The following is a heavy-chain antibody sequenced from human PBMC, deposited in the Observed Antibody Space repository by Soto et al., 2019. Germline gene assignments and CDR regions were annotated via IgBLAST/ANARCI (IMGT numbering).Heavy chain of an antibody. CDR2: IDWDDDK. V-gene: IGHV2-70*01. J-gene: IGHJ6*02. D-gene: IGHD6-13*01. Sequence: SGPTLVNPTQTLTLTCTFSGFSLSTSGMCVSWIRQPPGKALEWLALIDWDDDKYYSTSLKTRLTISKDTSKNQVVLTMTNMDPVDTATYYCARMIAAAGSPYYYYGMDVWGQGTTVTVSS. CDR3: ARMIAAAGSPYYYYGMDV. CDR1: GFSLSTSGMC.